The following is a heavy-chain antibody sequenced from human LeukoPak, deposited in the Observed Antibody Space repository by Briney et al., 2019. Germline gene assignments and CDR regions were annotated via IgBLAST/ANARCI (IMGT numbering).Heavy chain of an antibody. J-gene: IGHJ5*02. Sequence: PSETLSLTCTVSGGSISSFSWSWIRQPPGKGLEWVGYIHYSGSTNHNPSLKSRVTISVDTSKNQFSLKLNSVTAADTAVYYCARDLHDFWSGGFDPWGQGTLVTVSS. V-gene: IGHV4-59*01. CDR1: GGSISSFS. CDR2: IHYSGST. D-gene: IGHD3-3*01. CDR3: ARDLHDFWSGGFDP.